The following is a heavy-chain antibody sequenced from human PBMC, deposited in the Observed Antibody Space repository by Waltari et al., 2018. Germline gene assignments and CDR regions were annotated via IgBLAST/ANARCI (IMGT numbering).Heavy chain of an antibody. CDR3: ASGQWPDPFDY. V-gene: IGHV3-23*01. CDR2: IGERDDSA. CDR1: GLFFSEYS. Sequence: EVHLLESGGALVQPGAALRLASTASGLFFSEYSMSWVRQAPGKGLEWVQAIGERDDSAYYAENLKGRFIISREKSKNTLSLQMSSLTAEDTALYYCASGQWPDPFDYWGQGTQVTVST. D-gene: IGHD6-19*01. J-gene: IGHJ4*02.